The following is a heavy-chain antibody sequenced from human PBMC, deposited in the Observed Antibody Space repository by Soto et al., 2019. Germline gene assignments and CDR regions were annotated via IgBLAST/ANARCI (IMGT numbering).Heavy chain of an antibody. V-gene: IGHV3-33*01. CDR2: IWNDGSKK. J-gene: IGHJ4*02. Sequence: LRLSCAASGFTFSRYAMHWVRQAQGKGLEWVAIIWNDGSKKFYADSVEGRFTVSRDNSKNTLYLQLNSLRAEDTALYYCARDLIAARPEYYFDSWGQGTLVTVSS. D-gene: IGHD6-6*01. CDR3: ARDLIAARPEYYFDS. CDR1: GFTFSRYA.